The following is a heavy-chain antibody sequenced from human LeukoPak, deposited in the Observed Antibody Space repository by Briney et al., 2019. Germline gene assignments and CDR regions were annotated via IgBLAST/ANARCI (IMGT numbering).Heavy chain of an antibody. Sequence: PSETLSLTCTVSGGSISSSSYYWGWIRQPPGKGLEWIGSIYYSGSTYYNPSLKSRVTISVDTSKNQFSLKLSSVTAADTAVYYCARLPLGLDYHDILTGQGGRYYYYYGMDVWGQGTTVTVSS. V-gene: IGHV4-39*01. CDR3: ARLPLGLDYHDILTGQGGRYYYYYGMDV. CDR2: IYYSGST. J-gene: IGHJ6*02. D-gene: IGHD3-9*01. CDR1: GGSISSSSYY.